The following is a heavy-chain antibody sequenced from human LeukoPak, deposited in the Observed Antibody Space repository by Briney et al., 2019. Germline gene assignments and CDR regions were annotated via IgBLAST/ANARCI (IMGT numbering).Heavy chain of an antibody. V-gene: IGHV3-48*01. CDR3: ARRPEFGVLYYMDV. CDR2: ISSSSGTI. D-gene: IGHD3-16*01. J-gene: IGHJ6*03. Sequence: PGGSLRLSCAASGFTFSTYSMNWVRQAPGKGLEWVSYISSSSGTIYYADSVKGRFTISRDNAKNSLYLQMNGLRAEDTAVYYCARRPEFGVLYYMDVWGKGTTVTVSS. CDR1: GFTFSTYS.